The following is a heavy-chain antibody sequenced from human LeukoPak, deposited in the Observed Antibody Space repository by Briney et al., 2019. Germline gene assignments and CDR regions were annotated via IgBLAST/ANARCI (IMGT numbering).Heavy chain of an antibody. CDR1: GYTLTELS. J-gene: IGHJ4*02. D-gene: IGHD2-2*02. CDR2: FDPEDGET. V-gene: IGHV1-24*01. CDR3: ASRILDRIVVVPAAID. Sequence: ASVKVSCKVSGYTLTELSMHWVRQAPGKGLEWMGGFDPEDGETIYAQKFQGRVTMTEDTSTDTAYMELSSLRSEDTAVYYCASRILDRIVVVPAAIDWGQGTLVTVSS.